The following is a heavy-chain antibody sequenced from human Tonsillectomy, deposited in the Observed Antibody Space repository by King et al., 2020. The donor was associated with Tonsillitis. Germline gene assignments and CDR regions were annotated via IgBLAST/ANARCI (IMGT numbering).Heavy chain of an antibody. D-gene: IGHD3-22*01. CDR2: ISSNSSYI. V-gene: IGHV3-21*01. CDR1: GFIFRTYY. Sequence: VQLVESGGGLVKPGGSLRLSCAASGFIFRTYYRNWVRQAPGPGLEWVSSISSNSSYIYYADSVVGRFTISRDNAKNSLYLQMNSLRVEDTAVYYCSRSPSPRDYYDPYYFDYWGQGALVTVSS. CDR3: SRSPSPRDYYDPYYFDY. J-gene: IGHJ4*02.